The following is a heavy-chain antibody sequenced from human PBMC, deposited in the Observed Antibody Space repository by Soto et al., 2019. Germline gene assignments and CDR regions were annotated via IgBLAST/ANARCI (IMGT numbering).Heavy chain of an antibody. Sequence: QVQLQESGPGPVKPSQTLSLTCTVSGGSISCGGYYWSWIRQHPGKGLEWIGYIYYSGSTYYNPSLKSRVTISVDTSKNQYSLKLSSVTAADTAVYYCARVGGINWFDPWGQGTLVTVSS. CDR3: ARVGGINWFDP. CDR2: IYYSGST. V-gene: IGHV4-31*03. D-gene: IGHD3-16*01. CDR1: GGSISCGGYY. J-gene: IGHJ5*02.